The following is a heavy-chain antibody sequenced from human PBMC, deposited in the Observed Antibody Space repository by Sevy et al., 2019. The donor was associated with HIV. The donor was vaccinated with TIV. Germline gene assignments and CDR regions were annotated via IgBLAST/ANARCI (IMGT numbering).Heavy chain of an antibody. V-gene: IGHV3-7*01. J-gene: IGHJ6*02. CDR2: IYQDGSEK. Sequence: GGSLRLSCAASGFSFRSYWMTWVRQAPGKGLELVASIYQDGSEKYYMDSVKGRFTVSRDNAKNSLFLQMNSLRVEDTAVYYCVREGSYGDYMLSYYYGMDVWGQGTTVTVSS. CDR1: GFSFRSYW. D-gene: IGHD4-17*01. CDR3: VREGSYGDYMLSYYYGMDV.